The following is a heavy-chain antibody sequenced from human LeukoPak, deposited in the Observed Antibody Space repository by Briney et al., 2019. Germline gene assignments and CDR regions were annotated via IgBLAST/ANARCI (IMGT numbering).Heavy chain of an antibody. J-gene: IGHJ3*02. CDR3: ARGRGWKNDAFDI. D-gene: IGHD1-1*01. V-gene: IGHV3-53*01. Sequence: PGGSLRLSCAASGFTVSSNYMSWVRQAPGKGLEWVSVIYSGGSTYYADSVKGRFTISRDNSKNTLYLQMNSLRAEDTAVYYCARGRGWKNDAFDIWGQGTMVTVSS. CDR1: GFTVSSNY. CDR2: IYSGGST.